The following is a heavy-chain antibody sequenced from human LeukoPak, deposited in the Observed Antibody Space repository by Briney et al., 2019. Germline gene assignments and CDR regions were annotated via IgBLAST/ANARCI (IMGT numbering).Heavy chain of an antibody. CDR2: IIPIFGTA. J-gene: IGHJ6*03. CDR3: ARGAAIFGVVMYYYYMDV. V-gene: IGHV1-69*13. CDR1: GGTFSSYA. D-gene: IGHD3-3*01. Sequence: SVKVSCKASGGTFSSYAISWVRQAPGQGLEWMGGIIPIFGTANYAQKFQGRVTITADESTSTAYMELSSLRSEDTAVDYCARGAAIFGVVMYYYYMDVWGKGTTVTVSS.